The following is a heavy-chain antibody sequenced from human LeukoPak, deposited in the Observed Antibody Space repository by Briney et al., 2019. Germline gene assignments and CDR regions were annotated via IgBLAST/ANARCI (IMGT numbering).Heavy chain of an antibody. Sequence: SQTLSLTCTVSGGSISSGGYSWSWIRQHPGKGLEWIGYIYYSGSTYYNPSLKSRVTISVDTSKNQFSLKLSSVTAADTAVYYCAREGSVAGLNWFDPWGQGTLVTVSS. D-gene: IGHD6-19*01. CDR2: IYYSGST. V-gene: IGHV4-31*03. CDR3: AREGSVAGLNWFDP. CDR1: GGSISSGGYS. J-gene: IGHJ5*02.